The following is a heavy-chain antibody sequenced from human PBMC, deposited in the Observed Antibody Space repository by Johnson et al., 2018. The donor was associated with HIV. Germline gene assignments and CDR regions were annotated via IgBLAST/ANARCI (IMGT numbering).Heavy chain of an antibody. D-gene: IGHD3-16*01. V-gene: IGHV3-74*02. Sequence: QLVESGGGVVRPGGSLRLSCAASGFTFSSYWMHWVRQAPGKGLVWVSRVNSDGSSTSYADSVKGRFTISRDNAKNTLYLQMNSLRAEDTAVYYCARGGARPYDAFDIWGQGTMVTVSS. CDR1: GFTFSSYW. CDR2: VNSDGSST. J-gene: IGHJ3*02. CDR3: ARGGARPYDAFDI.